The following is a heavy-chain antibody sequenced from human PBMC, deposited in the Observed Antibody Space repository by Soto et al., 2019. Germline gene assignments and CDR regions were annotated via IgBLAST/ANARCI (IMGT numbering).Heavy chain of an antibody. CDR2: FDYTGTT. J-gene: IGHJ4*02. Sequence: QPQLQESGPGLVKPSETLSLTCTVSRGSITSSNYYWAWIRQHPGKGLEWIGSFDYTGTTYYNSSLNGRVAISIDTSGNQFSLMLTSVTVADTAVYYCARQLFLTYYFDYWGQGTLVTVSS. D-gene: IGHD3-10*02. CDR1: RGSITSSNYY. CDR3: ARQLFLTYYFDY. V-gene: IGHV4-39*01.